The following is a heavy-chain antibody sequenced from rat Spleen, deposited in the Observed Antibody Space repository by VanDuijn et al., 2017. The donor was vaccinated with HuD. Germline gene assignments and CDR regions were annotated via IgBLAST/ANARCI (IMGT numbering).Heavy chain of an antibody. CDR2: ISTGGGST. J-gene: IGHJ3*01. CDR3: TTDGASYYGYTLRIPGAY. V-gene: IGHV5-27*01. Sequence: EVQLVESGGGLVQPGRSLKLSCAASGFTFSNYYMAWVRQAPTKGLEWVAYISTGGGSTYYRDSVKGRFTISRDNAKSTLYLQMDSLRSEDTATYYCTTDGASYYGYTLRIPGAYWGQGTLVTVSS. CDR1: GFTFSNYY. D-gene: IGHD1-7*01.